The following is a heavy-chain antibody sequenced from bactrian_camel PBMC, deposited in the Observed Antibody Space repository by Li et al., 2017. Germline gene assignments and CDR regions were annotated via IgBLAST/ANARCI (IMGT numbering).Heavy chain of an antibody. CDR2: MYTGTGAT. D-gene: IGHD5*01. CDR3: AADWGQIDDPRGVPYAY. Sequence: VQLVESGGGSAQAGGSLRLSCAASAYSRSVQLMAWFRQAPGKQREGVAVMYTGTGATYYADSVKGRFTVSRDNTRNTLYLEMSSLKIEDTAVYYCAADWGQIDDPRGVPYAYWGQGTQVTV. CDR1: AYSRSVQL. V-gene: IGHV3S54*01. J-gene: IGHJ4*01.